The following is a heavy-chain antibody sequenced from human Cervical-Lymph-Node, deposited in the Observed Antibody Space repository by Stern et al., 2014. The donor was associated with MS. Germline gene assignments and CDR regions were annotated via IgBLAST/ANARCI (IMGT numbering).Heavy chain of an antibody. J-gene: IGHJ4*02. CDR2: IIPGGPEI. Sequence: VQLVESGPEVKRPGESLKISCQASGYTFTSYWIGWVRQMPGKGLEWISIIIPGGPEIRSSPSFQAQVTISAEKSSSTAYLKWNNLKASDTAIYYCARQRYFDYWGQGTLVTVSS. V-gene: IGHV5-51*01. CDR3: ARQRYFDY. CDR1: GYTFTSYW.